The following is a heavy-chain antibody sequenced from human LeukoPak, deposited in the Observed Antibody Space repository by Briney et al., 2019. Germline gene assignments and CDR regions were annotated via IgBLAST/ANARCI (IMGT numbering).Heavy chain of an antibody. CDR1: GYTFTGYY. J-gene: IGHJ4*02. Sequence: ASVKVSCKASGYTFTGYYMHWVRQAPGQGLEWMGWISTYNGDTNYAQRFQGKITMTTDTSTNTAYMELRSLRSDDTAVYYCARDWIWYSGYNCFDYWGQGTLVTVSS. CDR3: ARDWIWYSGYNCFDY. D-gene: IGHD5-24*01. CDR2: ISTYNGDT. V-gene: IGHV1-18*04.